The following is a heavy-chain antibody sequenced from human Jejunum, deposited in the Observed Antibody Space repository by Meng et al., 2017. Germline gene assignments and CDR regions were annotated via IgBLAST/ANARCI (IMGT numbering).Heavy chain of an antibody. CDR2: IKEDGSEK. D-gene: IGHD6-19*01. V-gene: IGHV3-7*01. J-gene: IGHJ4*02. CDR3: ARSTHSSDSE. CDR1: GFTFSNYW. Sequence: GESLKISCAASGFTFSNYWMSWVRQAPGKGLEWVSHIKEDGSEKFYVDSVKGRFTTSRDNAKSSLYLQMSSLRAEDTAVYYCARSTHSSDSEWGQGTLVTVSS.